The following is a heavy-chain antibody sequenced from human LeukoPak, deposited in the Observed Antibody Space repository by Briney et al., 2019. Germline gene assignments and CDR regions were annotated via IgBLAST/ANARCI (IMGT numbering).Heavy chain of an antibody. CDR2: ISWNSGSI. J-gene: IGHJ6*03. CDR1: GFTFDDYG. V-gene: IGHV3-20*04. CDR3: ARAPAGPPYYYMDV. Sequence: GGSLRLSCAASGFTFDDYGMSWVRQAPGKGLEWVSGISWNSGSIGYADSVKGRFTISRDNAKNSLYLQMNSLRAEDTAVYYCARAPAGPPYYYMDVWGRGTTVAVSS.